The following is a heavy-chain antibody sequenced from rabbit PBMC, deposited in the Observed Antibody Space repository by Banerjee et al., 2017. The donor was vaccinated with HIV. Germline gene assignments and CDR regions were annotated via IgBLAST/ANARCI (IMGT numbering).Heavy chain of an antibody. D-gene: IGHD6-1*01. CDR2: INSSSRNV. CDR3: ARYYSYGYAGGTYAANL. Sequence: QEQLEESGGDLVKPEGSLTLTCTASGFSFSNKYVMCWVRQAPGKGLEWIGCINSSSRNVVYASWATGRFTISRTSSTTVALQMTSLTAADTATYFCARYYSYGYAGGTYAANLWGQGTLVTVS. CDR1: GFSFSNKYV. V-gene: IGHV1S45*01. J-gene: IGHJ4*01.